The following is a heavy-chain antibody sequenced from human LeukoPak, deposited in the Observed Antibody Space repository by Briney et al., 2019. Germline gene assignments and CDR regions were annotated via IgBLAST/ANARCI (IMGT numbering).Heavy chain of an antibody. V-gene: IGHV4-59*08. D-gene: IGHD6-19*01. CDR2: IYYSGST. CDR3: ARHYSSGWYLPRKKDSYYFDY. CDR1: GGSISSYY. Sequence: PSETLSLTCTVSGGSISSYYWSWIRQPPGKGLEWIGYIYYSGSTNYNPSLKSRVTISVDTSKNQFSLKLSSVTAADTAVYYCARHYSSGWYLPRKKDSYYFDYWGQGTLVTVSS. J-gene: IGHJ4*02.